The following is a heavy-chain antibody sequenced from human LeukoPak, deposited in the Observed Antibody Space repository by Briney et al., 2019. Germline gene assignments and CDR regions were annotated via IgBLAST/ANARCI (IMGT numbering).Heavy chain of an antibody. CDR2: ISSSSSTI. CDR3: ARAGLRYFDWLMDVWFDY. J-gene: IGHJ4*02. Sequence: GGSLRLSCAASGFTFSSYSMNWVRQAPGKGLEWVSYISSSSSTIYYADSVKGRITISRDNAKNSLYLQMNSLRAEDTAVYYCARAGLRYFDWLMDVWFDYWGQGTLVTVSS. CDR1: GFTFSSYS. D-gene: IGHD3-9*01. V-gene: IGHV3-48*04.